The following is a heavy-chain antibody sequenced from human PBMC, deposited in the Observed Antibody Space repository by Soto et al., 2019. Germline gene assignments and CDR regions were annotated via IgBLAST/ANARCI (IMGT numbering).Heavy chain of an antibody. Sequence: GGSLRLSCAASGFIVSSNYMNWVRQAPGKGLEWVSVIYSAGSTYYADSVKGRFTISRDSSKNTLYLQMNSLRAEDTAVYYCAGALTISSRPWLDYWGQGTLVTVSS. V-gene: IGHV3-66*01. CDR3: AGALTISSRPWLDY. J-gene: IGHJ4*02. CDR1: GFIVSSNY. D-gene: IGHD6-6*01. CDR2: IYSAGST.